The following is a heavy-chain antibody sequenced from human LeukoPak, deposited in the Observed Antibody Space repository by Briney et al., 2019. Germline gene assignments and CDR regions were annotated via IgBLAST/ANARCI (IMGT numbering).Heavy chain of an antibody. CDR1: GASISSGIYY. CDR3: ATNRIAARGHLQH. D-gene: IGHD6-6*01. V-gene: IGHV4-61*02. J-gene: IGHJ1*01. Sequence: PSETLSLTCSVSGASISSGIYYWTWIRQPAGKGLEWIGRIYMSGSTNYNPSLKSRVAMSVDTSKNQFSLELSSVTAADTAVYYCATNRIAARGHLQHWGQGTLVTVSS. CDR2: IYMSGST.